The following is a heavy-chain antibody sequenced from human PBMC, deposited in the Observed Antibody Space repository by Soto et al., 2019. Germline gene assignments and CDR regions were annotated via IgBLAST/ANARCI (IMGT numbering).Heavy chain of an antibody. CDR1: GFSFSTYG. V-gene: IGHV3-33*03. D-gene: IGHD3-16*01. CDR2: IWHDGSIK. Sequence: QVQLVESGGGVVQPGMSLRLSCAASGFSFSTYGMHWVRQVPGKGLEWVAVIWHDGSIKYYGDSVKGRFTISRDNSKNTLYLQMDSLRAEDTAVYYCAKDGPNWGRYFDYWGQGTLVTVSS. J-gene: IGHJ4*02. CDR3: AKDGPNWGRYFDY.